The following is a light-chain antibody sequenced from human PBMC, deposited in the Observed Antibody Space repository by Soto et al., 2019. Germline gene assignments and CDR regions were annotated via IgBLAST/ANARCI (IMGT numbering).Light chain of an antibody. J-gene: IGLJ7*01. V-gene: IGLV1-44*01. CDR3: ATWDDSLSSVV. CDR2: GND. Sequence: QSVLTQPPSTSGTPGQRVAISCSGTSSNIGSHTVNWYQQLPGTAPKLLIYGNDQRPSGVPDRFSGSKSGTSASLAISGLQSEDEVDYYCATWDDSLSSVVFGGGTQLTVL. CDR1: SSNIGSHT.